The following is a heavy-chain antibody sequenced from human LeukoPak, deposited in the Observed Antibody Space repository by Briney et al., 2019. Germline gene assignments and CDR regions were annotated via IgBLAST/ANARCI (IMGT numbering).Heavy chain of an antibody. Sequence: ASVKVSCKASGYTFTGYYIHWVRQAPGQGLEWMGGINPNSGGTNYAQKFQGRVTMTRDTSISTAYMELSRLRSDDAAVYYCARDRLRSYNWFDPWGQGTMVTVSS. CDR1: GYTFTGYY. J-gene: IGHJ5*02. D-gene: IGHD5-12*01. CDR2: INPNSGGT. V-gene: IGHV1-2*02. CDR3: ARDRLRSYNWFDP.